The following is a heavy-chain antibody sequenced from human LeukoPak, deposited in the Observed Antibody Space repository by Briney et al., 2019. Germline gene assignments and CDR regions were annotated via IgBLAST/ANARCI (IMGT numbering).Heavy chain of an antibody. Sequence: PGGSLRLSCAASGFTFNNYGMHWVRQAPGKGLEWVAVIWYDGSNKYYADSVKGRFTISRDNSKNTLYLQMNSLRAEDTAVYYCARDAPRNIVVVVASGFDIWGQGTMVTVSS. CDR1: GFTFNNYG. CDR2: IWYDGSNK. V-gene: IGHV3-33*08. D-gene: IGHD2-15*01. J-gene: IGHJ3*02. CDR3: ARDAPRNIVVVVASGFDI.